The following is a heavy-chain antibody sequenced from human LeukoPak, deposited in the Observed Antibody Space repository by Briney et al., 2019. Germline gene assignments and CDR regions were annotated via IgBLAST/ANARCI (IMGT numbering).Heavy chain of an antibody. Sequence: GGSLRLSCAASGFTFSDYYMSWIRQAPGKGLEWVSYISSSSSYTNYADSVKVRFTISRDNAKNSLYLQMNSLRAEDTAVYYCASLWFGESRFDYWGQGTLVTVSS. CDR1: GFTFSDYY. D-gene: IGHD3-10*01. J-gene: IGHJ4*02. V-gene: IGHV3-11*03. CDR3: ASLWFGESRFDY. CDR2: ISSSSSYT.